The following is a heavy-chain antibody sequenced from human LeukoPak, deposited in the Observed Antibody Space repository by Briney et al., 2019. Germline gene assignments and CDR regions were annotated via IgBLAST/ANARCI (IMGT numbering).Heavy chain of an antibody. Sequence: KASETLSLTCSVSGASVTNNNYWVWVRQSPGKGLEWIGSIFDSENTYYNPSLKSRLTMSVDPSKNQFSLKLNSVTAADTAVYYCAKSNGYGLVDIWGQGTMVTVSS. CDR2: IFDSENT. D-gene: IGHD3-10*01. CDR3: AKSNGYGLVDI. CDR1: GASVTNNNY. V-gene: IGHV4-39*07. J-gene: IGHJ3*02.